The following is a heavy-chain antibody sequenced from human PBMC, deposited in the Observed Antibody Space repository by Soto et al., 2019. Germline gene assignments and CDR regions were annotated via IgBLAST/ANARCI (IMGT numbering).Heavy chain of an antibody. CDR2: IYESGST. D-gene: IGHD4-17*01. CDR3: AREIIPLTTDWYFDL. V-gene: IGHV4-30-4*01. Sequence: QVQLQESGPGLVKPSETLSLTCTVSGGSMSGHMSYWSWIPQPPGKGLEWIGYIYESGSTYYNPSLQSRVTITVDTSKKQCSLRLNSVTAADTAVYYCAREIIPLTTDWYFDLWGRGTLVTVSS. J-gene: IGHJ2*01. CDR1: GGSMSGHMSY.